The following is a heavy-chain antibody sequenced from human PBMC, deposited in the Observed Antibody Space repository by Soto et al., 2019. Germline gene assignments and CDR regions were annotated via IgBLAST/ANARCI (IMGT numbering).Heavy chain of an antibody. V-gene: IGHV4-39*01. CDR1: GGSISSSSYY. J-gene: IGHJ4*02. Sequence: SETLSLTCTVSGGSISSSSYYWGWIRQPPGKGLEWIGSIYYSGSTYYNPSLKSRVTISVDTSKNQFSLKLSSVTAADTAVYYCARRAFDWLSDLRPYYFDYWGQGTLVTVSS. CDR3: ARRAFDWLSDLRPYYFDY. CDR2: IYYSGST. D-gene: IGHD3-9*01.